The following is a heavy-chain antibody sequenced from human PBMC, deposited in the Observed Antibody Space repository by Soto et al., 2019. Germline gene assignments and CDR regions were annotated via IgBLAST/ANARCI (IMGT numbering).Heavy chain of an antibody. Sequence: ASVKVSCKASGYTFTRYGISWVRQAPGQGLEWMGWISGYNGDANYAQRFQGRVSMTIDTSTTTAYMELRTLTSDDTAVYYCAKNGQPPYYYYGGAFDIWGQGTMVTVSS. V-gene: IGHV1-18*01. CDR2: ISGYNGDA. CDR1: GYTFTRYG. J-gene: IGHJ3*02. CDR3: AKNGQPPYYYYGGAFDI. D-gene: IGHD3-22*01.